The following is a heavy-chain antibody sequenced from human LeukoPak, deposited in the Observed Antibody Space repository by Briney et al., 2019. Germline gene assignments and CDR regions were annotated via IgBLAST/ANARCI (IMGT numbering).Heavy chain of an antibody. CDR2: ISSSTI. J-gene: IGHJ5*02. V-gene: IGHV3-48*01. CDR3: ARDGGMIALNWFDP. CDR1: GFTFSSHS. Sequence: GGSLRLSCAASGFTFSSHSMNWVRQAPGKGLEWVSYISSSTIYYADSVKGRFTISRDNSKNTLYLQMNSLRAEDTAVYYCARDGGMIALNWFDPWGQGTLVTVSS. D-gene: IGHD3-22*01.